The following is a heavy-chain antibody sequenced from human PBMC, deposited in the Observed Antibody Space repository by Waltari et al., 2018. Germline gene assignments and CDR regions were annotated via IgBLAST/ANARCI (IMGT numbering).Heavy chain of an antibody. V-gene: IGHV4-34*01. CDR3: ARYYYDSSGYDPRDAFDI. J-gene: IGHJ3*02. D-gene: IGHD3-22*01. CDR1: GGSFSGYY. CDR2: INHSGST. Sequence: QVQLQQWGAGLLKPSETLSLTCAVHGGSFSGYYWSWIRQPPGKGLEWIGEINHSGSTNYNPSLKSRVTISVDTSKNQFSLKLSSVTAADTAVYYCARYYYDSSGYDPRDAFDIWGQGTMVTVSS.